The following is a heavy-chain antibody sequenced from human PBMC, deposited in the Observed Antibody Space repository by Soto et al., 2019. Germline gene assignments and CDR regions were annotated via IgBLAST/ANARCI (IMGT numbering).Heavy chain of an antibody. CDR2: IYRSGST. J-gene: IGHJ6*02. CDR1: GGSITSDNW. D-gene: IGHD6-13*01. V-gene: IGHV4-4*02. CDR3: ASSNIAAAGFYYYGMDV. Sequence: SETLSLTCTVSGGSITSDNWWSWVRQPPGKGLEWIGEIYRSGSTIYNSSLKSRVTISVDRSNNQFSLKLSSVTAADTAVYYCASSNIAAAGFYYYGMDVWGRGTTVTVSS.